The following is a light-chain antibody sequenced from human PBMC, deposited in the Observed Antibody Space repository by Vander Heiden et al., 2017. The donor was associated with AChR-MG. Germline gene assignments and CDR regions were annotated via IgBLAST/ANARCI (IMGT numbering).Light chain of an antibody. Sequence: QSALTQPRSVSASPGQSVTISCTGTSSDVGGYNYVSWYQQHPGKAPKLMIYDVSKRPSGVPDRFSGSKSGNTASLTISGLQAEDEADYYCCSYAGSLFGGGTKLTVL. CDR3: CSYAGSL. V-gene: IGLV2-11*01. CDR2: DVS. J-gene: IGLJ2*01. CDR1: SSDVGGYNY.